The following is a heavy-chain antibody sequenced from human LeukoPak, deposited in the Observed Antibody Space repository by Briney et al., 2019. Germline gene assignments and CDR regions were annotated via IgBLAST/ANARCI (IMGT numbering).Heavy chain of an antibody. CDR1: GGSISSYY. J-gene: IGHJ4*02. CDR2: IYYSGST. Sequence: SETLSLTCTVSGGSISSYYWSWIRQPPGKGLEWIGYIYYSGSTNYNPSLKSRVTISVDTSKNQFSLKLSSVTAADTAVYYCARGQLLWFRELSPSFDYWGQGTLVTVSS. CDR3: ARGQLLWFRELSPSFDY. D-gene: IGHD3-10*01. V-gene: IGHV4-59*12.